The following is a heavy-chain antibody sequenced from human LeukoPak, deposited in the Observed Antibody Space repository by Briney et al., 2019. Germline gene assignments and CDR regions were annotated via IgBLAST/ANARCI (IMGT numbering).Heavy chain of an antibody. V-gene: IGHV4-59*12. Sequence: PSETLSLTCTVSGGSISSYYWSWIRQPPGKGLEWIGYIYYSGSTNYNPSLKSRVTISVDTSKNQFSLKLSSVTAADTAVYYCARGYDSSGYYLGLNFDYWGQGTLVTVSS. CDR3: ARGYDSSGYYLGLNFDY. J-gene: IGHJ4*02. CDR1: GGSISSYY. CDR2: IYYSGST. D-gene: IGHD3-22*01.